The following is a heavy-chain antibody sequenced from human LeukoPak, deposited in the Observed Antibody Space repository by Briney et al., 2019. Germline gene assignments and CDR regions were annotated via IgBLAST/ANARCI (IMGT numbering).Heavy chain of an antibody. CDR3: ARSPTMVRGVIILGGIFDY. V-gene: IGHV4-4*07. J-gene: IGHJ4*02. Sequence: PSETLSLTCTVSGGSISSYDWSWIRQPAGKGLEWIGRIYTSGSTNYNPSLKSRVTMSVDTSKNQFSLKLSSVTAADTAVYYCARSPTMVRGVIILGGIFDYWGQGTLVTVSS. CDR1: GGSISSYD. D-gene: IGHD3-10*01. CDR2: IYTSGST.